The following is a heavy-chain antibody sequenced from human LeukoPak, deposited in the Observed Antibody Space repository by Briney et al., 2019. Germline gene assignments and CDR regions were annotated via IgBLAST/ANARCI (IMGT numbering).Heavy chain of an antibody. D-gene: IGHD5-18*01. Sequence: ASVKLSCKASGYTFTSYGISWVRRAPGQGLEWMGWISAYNGNTNYAQKLQGRVTMTTDTSTSTAYMELRSLRSDDTAVYYCARDLEIQLWLGTCDAFDIWGQGTMVTVSS. J-gene: IGHJ3*02. V-gene: IGHV1-18*04. CDR2: ISAYNGNT. CDR1: GYTFTSYG. CDR3: ARDLEIQLWLGTCDAFDI.